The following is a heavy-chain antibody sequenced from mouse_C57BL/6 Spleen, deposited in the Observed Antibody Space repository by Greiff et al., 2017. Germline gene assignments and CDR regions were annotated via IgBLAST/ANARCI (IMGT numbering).Heavy chain of an antibody. V-gene: IGHV1-15*01. CDR3: IRWEIYYYGSSPYYFDY. CDR2: IDPETGGT. Sequence: QVQLQQSGAELVRPGASVTLSCKASGYTFTDYEMHWVKQTPVHGLEWIGAIDPETGGTAYNQKFKGKAILTADKSSSTAYVELRSLTSEDSAVYYCIRWEIYYYGSSPYYFDYWGQGTTLTVSS. CDR1: GYTFTDYE. J-gene: IGHJ2*01. D-gene: IGHD1-1*01.